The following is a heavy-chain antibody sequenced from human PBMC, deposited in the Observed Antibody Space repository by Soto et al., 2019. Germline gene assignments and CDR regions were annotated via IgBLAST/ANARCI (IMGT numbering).Heavy chain of an antibody. CDR1: GFTISDHY. D-gene: IGHD2-21*01. CDR3: ATYSQDY. V-gene: IGHV3-72*01. CDR2: TRNEANSYTT. J-gene: IGHJ4*02. Sequence: EVQLEESGGGLVQPGGSLRLSCAASGFTISDHYMDWVRQAPGKGLEWVGRTRNEANSYTTEYAASVRGRFTISRDDSKNSLYLQMNSLKTEDTAVYYCATYSQDYWGQGTLVTVSS.